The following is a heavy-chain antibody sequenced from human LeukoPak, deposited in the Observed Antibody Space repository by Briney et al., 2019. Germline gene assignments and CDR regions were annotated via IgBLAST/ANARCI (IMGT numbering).Heavy chain of an antibody. CDR1: GGTFSSYA. D-gene: IGHD1-7*01. Sequence: GASVKVSCKASGGTFSSYAISWVRQAPGQGLEWMGGIIPIFGTANYAQKFQGRVTITADESTSTAYMELSSLRSEDTAVYYCARDPSELELLNGMDVWGQGTTVTVSS. CDR2: IIPIFGTA. V-gene: IGHV1-69*13. CDR3: ARDPSELELLNGMDV. J-gene: IGHJ6*02.